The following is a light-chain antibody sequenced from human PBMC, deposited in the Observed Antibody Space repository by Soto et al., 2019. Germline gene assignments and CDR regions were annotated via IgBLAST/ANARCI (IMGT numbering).Light chain of an antibody. V-gene: IGKV3-20*01. CDR3: QQYGSSPRIT. CDR2: GAS. CDR1: HSVTNSY. Sequence: EIVLTQSPGSLSLSPVERATLYFISSHSVTNSYLAWYPQKPGQAPRLLMYGASTRATGIPDRFSGSGSGTDFPLTIRRLEPEDFAVYYCQQYGSSPRITCGQGTRREIK. J-gene: IGKJ5*01.